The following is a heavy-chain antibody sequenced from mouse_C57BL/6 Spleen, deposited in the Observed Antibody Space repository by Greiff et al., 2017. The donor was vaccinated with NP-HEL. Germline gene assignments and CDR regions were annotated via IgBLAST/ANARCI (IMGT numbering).Heavy chain of an antibody. J-gene: IGHJ4*01. CDR2: INPNNGGT. Sequence: EVQLQQSGPELVKPGASVKISCKASGYTFTDYYMNWVKQSHGKSLEWIGDINPNNGGTSYNQKFKGKATLTVDKSSSTAYMELRSLTSEDSAVYYCAREGGYYNYAMDYWGQGTSVTVSS. CDR1: GYTFTDYY. CDR3: AREGGYYNYAMDY. D-gene: IGHD2-12*01. V-gene: IGHV1-26*01.